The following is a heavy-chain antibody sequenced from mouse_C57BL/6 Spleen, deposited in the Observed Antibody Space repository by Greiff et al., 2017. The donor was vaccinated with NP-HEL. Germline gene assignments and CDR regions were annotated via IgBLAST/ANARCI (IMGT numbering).Heavy chain of an antibody. V-gene: IGHV1-69*01. D-gene: IGHD2-14*01. CDR3: ARWYGYDGAWFAY. CDR2: IDPSDSYT. J-gene: IGHJ3*01. Sequence: QVQLQQPGAELVMPGASVKLSCKASGYTFTSYWMHWVKPRPGQGLEWIGEIDPSDSYTNYNQKFKGKSTLTVDKSSSTAYMQLSSLTSEDSAVYFCARWYGYDGAWFAYWGQGTLVTVSA. CDR1: GYTFTSYW.